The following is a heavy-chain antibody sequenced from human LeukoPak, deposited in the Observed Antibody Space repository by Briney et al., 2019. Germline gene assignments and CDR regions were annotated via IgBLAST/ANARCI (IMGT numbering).Heavy chain of an antibody. CDR3: TKDGGLGG. V-gene: IGHV3-30*18. J-gene: IGHJ4*02. CDR2: ISYDGSNK. CDR1: GFTFSSYG. Sequence: GGSLRLSCAASGFTFSSYGMHWVRQAPGKGLEWVAVISYDGSNKYYADSVKGRFTISRDNSKNTLYMQMNSLRPEDTALYYCTKDGGLGGWGQGTLVTVSS. D-gene: IGHD3-10*01.